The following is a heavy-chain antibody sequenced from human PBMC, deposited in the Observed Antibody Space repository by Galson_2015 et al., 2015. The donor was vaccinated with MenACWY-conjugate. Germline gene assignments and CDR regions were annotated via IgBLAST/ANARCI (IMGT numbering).Heavy chain of an antibody. CDR1: GFTFSDCV. D-gene: IGHD1-26*01. CDR2: MWSAGNHI. V-gene: IGHV3-30*02. CDR3: AKHVPATWDILDY. Sequence: SLRLSCAASGFTFSDCVMHWVRQAPGKGLEWVASMWSAGNHIYYGDSVKGRFTISRDNSKNTLYLQMNGLKTEDTAVYYCAKHVPATWDILDYWGQGTLVTVSS. J-gene: IGHJ4*02.